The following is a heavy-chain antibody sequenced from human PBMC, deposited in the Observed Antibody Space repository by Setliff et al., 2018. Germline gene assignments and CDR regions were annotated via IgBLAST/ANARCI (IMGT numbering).Heavy chain of an antibody. CDR2: IITSTGKT. V-gene: IGHV1-18*01. J-gene: IGHJ3*01. CDR1: GYTFTNFG. CDR3: ARFGGSCSSSSCYASDL. D-gene: IGHD2-2*01. Sequence: ASVKVSCKASGYTFTNFGFHWLRQAPGQGLEWMAMIITSTGKTSYAQKFQGRVTVTTDTYTGTGYMELRNPRSDDTAMYFCARFGGSCSSSSCYASDLWGQGTMVTVSS.